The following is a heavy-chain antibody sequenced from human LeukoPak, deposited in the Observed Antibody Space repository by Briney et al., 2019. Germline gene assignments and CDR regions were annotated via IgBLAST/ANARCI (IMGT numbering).Heavy chain of an antibody. CDR1: GGSITNYY. J-gene: IGHJ4*02. V-gene: IGHV4-59*01. CDR3: ARTEPSGTTSH. D-gene: IGHD1-1*01. Sequence: SETLPLACTVSGGSITNYYWSWIRQPPGKGLEWIGYIYYSGSTNYNPSLKSRVTLSVDTSRNQFSLSLRSMTAADTAVYYCARTEPSGTTSHWGQGTLVTVSS. CDR2: IYYSGST.